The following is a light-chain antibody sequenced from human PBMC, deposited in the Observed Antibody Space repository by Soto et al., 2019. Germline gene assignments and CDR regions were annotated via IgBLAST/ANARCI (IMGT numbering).Light chain of an antibody. Sequence: EIVLTRSPGTLSLSTGERASLSCRASQSVSNNYLAWYQQKPGQAPRHLIFGASNRATGIPDRFSGSGSGTDFTLTISRLEPEDFAVYYCKQYGSSGTFGQGTTVDLK. CDR2: GAS. CDR1: QSVSNNY. V-gene: IGKV3-20*01. CDR3: KQYGSSGT. J-gene: IGKJ1*01.